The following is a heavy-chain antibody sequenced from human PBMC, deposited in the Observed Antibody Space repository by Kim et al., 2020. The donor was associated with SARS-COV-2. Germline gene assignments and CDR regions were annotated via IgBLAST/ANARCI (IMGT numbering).Heavy chain of an antibody. J-gene: IGHJ4*02. CDR1: GFTFSSYA. CDR3: AKVPDIVVVVAATPRVLPPDY. D-gene: IGHD2-15*01. CDR2: ISGSGGST. V-gene: IGHV3-23*01. Sequence: GGSLRLSCAASGFTFSSYAMSWVRQAPGKGLEWVSAISGSGGSTYYADSVKGRFTISRDNSKNTLYLQMNSLRAEDTAVYYCAKVPDIVVVVAATPRVLPPDYWGQGTLVTVSS.